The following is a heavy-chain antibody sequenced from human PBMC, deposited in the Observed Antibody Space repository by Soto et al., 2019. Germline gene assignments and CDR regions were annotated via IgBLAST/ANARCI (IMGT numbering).Heavy chain of an antibody. V-gene: IGHV1-18*04. CDR2: ISGYNGNT. J-gene: IGHJ4*02. CDR1: GYTFTSHG. D-gene: IGHD3-10*01. Sequence: ASVKVSCKASGYTFTSHGISWVRQAPGQGLEWMGWISGYNGNTKYAQKFQGSVTMTTDTSTSTAYVELRSLRSDDTAVYYCARDHYGSGSYLRFWGQGTLVTVS. CDR3: ARDHYGSGSYLRF.